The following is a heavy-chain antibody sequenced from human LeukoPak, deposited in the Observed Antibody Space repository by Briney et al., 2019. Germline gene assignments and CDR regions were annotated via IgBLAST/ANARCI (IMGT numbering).Heavy chain of an antibody. J-gene: IGHJ4*02. V-gene: IGHV3-48*02. CDR3: ARVTGVGSTLSHNYFDY. D-gene: IGHD6-13*01. CDR2: ISSSTSNI. CDR1: GFTFSTPG. Sequence: QPGGSLRLSCAASGFTFSTPGMNWVRQAPGKGLEWVSYISSSTSNIYYSDSVRGRFTISRDNAKNSLFLQMNSLRDEDTAVYYCARVTGVGSTLSHNYFDYWGQGTRVTVSP.